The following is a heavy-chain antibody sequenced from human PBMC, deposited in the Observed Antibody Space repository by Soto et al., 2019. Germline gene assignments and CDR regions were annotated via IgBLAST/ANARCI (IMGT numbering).Heavy chain of an antibody. CDR2: INTDNGNT. J-gene: IGHJ4*02. V-gene: IGHV1-3*04. CDR1: GYTFTSYA. CDR3: ARATSGYYFDN. D-gene: IGHD3-10*01. Sequence: QVQLVQSGAEVKKPGASVKLSCKASGYTFTSYAIHWVRQAPGQRLECMGWINTDNGNTKYSQTFQGRVTMTRDTSARTAHMELSSLTSEDTAVYFCARATSGYYFDNWGQGTLVTVSS.